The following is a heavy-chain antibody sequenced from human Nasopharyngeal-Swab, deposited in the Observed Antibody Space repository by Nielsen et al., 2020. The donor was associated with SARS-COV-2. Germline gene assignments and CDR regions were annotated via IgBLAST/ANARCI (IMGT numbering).Heavy chain of an antibody. D-gene: IGHD5-12*01. CDR1: GFTLSSNS. J-gene: IGHJ6*02. CDR3: ARGRGGGYDPWGYYYYDMDV. Sequence: SCAASGFTLSSNSMNWVRQAPGHGLEWVSSLSTSSSYLYYADSVKGRFTISRDNPKNSLYLQMNSLRAEDTAVYYCARGRGGGYDPWGYYYYDMDVWGHGTTVTVSS. CDR2: LSTSSSYL. V-gene: IGHV3-21*01.